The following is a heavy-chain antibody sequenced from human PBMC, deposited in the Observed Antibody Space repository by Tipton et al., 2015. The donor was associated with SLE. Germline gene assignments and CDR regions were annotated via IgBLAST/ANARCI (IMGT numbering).Heavy chain of an antibody. V-gene: IGHV3-11*03. Sequence: FTISRDNAKNSLYLQMNSLRAEDTAVYYCARHRYDIWSGQDAFDIWGQGTMVTVSS. D-gene: IGHD3-3*01. CDR3: ARHRYDIWSGQDAFDI. J-gene: IGHJ3*02.